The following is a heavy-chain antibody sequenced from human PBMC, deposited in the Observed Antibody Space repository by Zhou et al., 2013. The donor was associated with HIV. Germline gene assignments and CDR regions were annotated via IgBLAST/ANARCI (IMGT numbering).Heavy chain of an antibody. D-gene: IGHD3-16*02. CDR3: ARDRGEGSFKFFYVMDV. CDR2: TVLRLGEV. CDR1: GDTSTSHT. Sequence: QVQSAQSGAEVRKPGSSVKVSCKTSGDTSTSHTVSWVRQVPGHGLEWMGGTVLRLGEVSYAQVFQDRVTITTDDARGTAHMELSSLRCEDTGVYYCARDRGEGSFKFFYVMDVWDGETTVTVSS. J-gene: IGHJ6*04. V-gene: IGHV1-69*16.